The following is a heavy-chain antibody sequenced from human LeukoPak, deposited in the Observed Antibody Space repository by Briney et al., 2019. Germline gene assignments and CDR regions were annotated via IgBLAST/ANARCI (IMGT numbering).Heavy chain of an antibody. CDR1: GGSISSYY. V-gene: IGHV4-59*01. Sequence: SETLSLTCTVSGGSISSYYWSWVRQPPGEGREWGGNIYDSGSTNYNPSLKSRVTISVDTSKNPCSLKLSSVTAADTAVYSCARQSISGSSLSYFDYWGQGTLVNVSS. D-gene: IGHD3-22*01. CDR3: ARQSISGSSLSYFDY. CDR2: IYDSGST. J-gene: IGHJ4*02.